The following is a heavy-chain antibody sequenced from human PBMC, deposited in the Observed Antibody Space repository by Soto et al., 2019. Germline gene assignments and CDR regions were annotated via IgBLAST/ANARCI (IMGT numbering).Heavy chain of an antibody. Sequence: QVQLQQWGAGLLKPSETLSLTCAVYGGSFSGYYWSWIRQPPGKGLEWIGEINHSGSTNYNPSLKSRVTISVDTSKNQFSLKLSSVTAADTAVHYCAVKGRDCTNGVCYTVFDYWGQGTLVTVSS. J-gene: IGHJ4*02. V-gene: IGHV4-34*01. D-gene: IGHD2-8*01. CDR3: AVKGRDCTNGVCYTVFDY. CDR1: GGSFSGYY. CDR2: INHSGST.